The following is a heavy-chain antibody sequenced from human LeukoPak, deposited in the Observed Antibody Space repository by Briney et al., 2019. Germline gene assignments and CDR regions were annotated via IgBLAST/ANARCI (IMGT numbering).Heavy chain of an antibody. CDR1: GGTFISYA. D-gene: IGHD3-22*01. J-gene: IGHJ4*02. Sequence: ASVKVSCKASGGTFISYAISWVRQAPGQGLEWMGRIIPIFGTANYAQKFQGRVTITTDESTSTAYMELSSLRSEDTAVYYCARGPYYYDSSGYDPVFDYWGQGTLVTVSS. V-gene: IGHV1-69*05. CDR3: ARGPYYYDSSGYDPVFDY. CDR2: IIPIFGTA.